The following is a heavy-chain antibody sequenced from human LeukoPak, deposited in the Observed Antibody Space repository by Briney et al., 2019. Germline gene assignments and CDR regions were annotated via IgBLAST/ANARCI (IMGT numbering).Heavy chain of an antibody. J-gene: IGHJ4*02. Sequence: GGSLRLSCAASGFTFSSYSMNWVRQAPGKGLEWVSSISSSSSYIYYADSVKGRFTTSRDNSKSTLYLQMSSLRAEDTAVYLCVKDLRSDFMGVLSRYLSYWGQGTLVTVSS. CDR1: GFTFSSYS. CDR3: VKDLRSDFMGVLSRYLSY. V-gene: IGHV3-21*01. CDR2: ISSSSSYI. D-gene: IGHD2/OR15-2a*01.